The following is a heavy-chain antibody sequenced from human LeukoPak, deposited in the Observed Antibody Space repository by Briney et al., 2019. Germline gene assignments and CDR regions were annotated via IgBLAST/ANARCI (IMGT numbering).Heavy chain of an antibody. D-gene: IGHD2-15*01. J-gene: IGHJ4*02. V-gene: IGHV3-30*02. Sequence: GGSLRLSCAASGFTFSSYGMHWVRQAPGKGLEWVAFIRYDGSNKYYADSVKGRFTISRDNSKNTLYLQMNSLRAEDTAVYYCANGYCSGGSCTDFDYWGQGTLVTVSS. CDR1: GFTFSSYG. CDR2: IRYDGSNK. CDR3: ANGYCSGGSCTDFDY.